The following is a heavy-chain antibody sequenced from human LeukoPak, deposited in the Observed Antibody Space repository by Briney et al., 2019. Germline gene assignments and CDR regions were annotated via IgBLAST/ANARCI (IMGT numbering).Heavy chain of an antibody. V-gene: IGHV3-23*01. D-gene: IGHD2-15*01. CDR3: AKRGEGYCSGSSCYNPPNIDY. CDR1: GFSFSSYA. Sequence: GGSLRLSCAASGFSFSSYAMSWVRQAPGKGLEWVSLISAGGSTYYADSVKGRFTISRDNTKNTLSLQMNSLRAEDAAVYYCAKRGEGYCSGSSCYNPPNIDYWGQGTLVIVSS. J-gene: IGHJ4*02. CDR2: ISAGGST.